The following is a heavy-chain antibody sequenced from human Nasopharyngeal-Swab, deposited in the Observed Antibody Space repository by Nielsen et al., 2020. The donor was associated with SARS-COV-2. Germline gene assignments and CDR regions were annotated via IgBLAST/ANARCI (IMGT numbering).Heavy chain of an antibody. V-gene: IGHV4-34*01. J-gene: IGHJ5*02. CDR2: INHSGST. D-gene: IGHD3-3*01. CDR3: ARSLRITIFGVVIISRWFDP. CDR1: GGSFSGYY. Sequence: SETLSLTCAVYGGSFSGYYWSWIRQPPGKGLEWIGEINHSGSTNYNPSLKSRVTISVDTSKNQFSLKLSSVTAAYTAVYYCARSLRITIFGVVIISRWFDPWGKGTLVTVSS.